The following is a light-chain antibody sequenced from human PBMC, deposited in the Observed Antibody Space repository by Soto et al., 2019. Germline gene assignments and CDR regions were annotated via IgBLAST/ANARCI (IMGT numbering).Light chain of an antibody. V-gene: IGLV2-14*03. CDR3: SSYTSSSTWL. CDR2: EVS. J-gene: IGLJ3*02. Sequence: QSALTQPASVSVSPGQSITISCTGTSSDVGAYNYVSWYQQHPGKAPKLMIYEVSNRPSGVSNRFSGSKSANTASLTISGLQAGDEADYYCSSYTSSSTWLFGGGTKVTVL. CDR1: SSDVGAYNY.